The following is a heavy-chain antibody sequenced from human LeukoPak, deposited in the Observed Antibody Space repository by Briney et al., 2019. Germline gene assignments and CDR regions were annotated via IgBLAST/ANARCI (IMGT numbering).Heavy chain of an antibody. CDR1: GFTFSRYE. CDR3: ARPFGSGTYYQFDL. J-gene: IGHJ4*02. CDR2: ISSSGSTI. V-gene: IGHV3-48*03. D-gene: IGHD3-10*01. Sequence: GGSLRLSCAVSGFTFSRYEMNWVRQAPGKGLEWVSYISSSGSTIYYADSVKGRFTISRDNAKNSLYLQMNSLRADDTAVYYCARPFGSGTYYQFDLWGQGTLVTASS.